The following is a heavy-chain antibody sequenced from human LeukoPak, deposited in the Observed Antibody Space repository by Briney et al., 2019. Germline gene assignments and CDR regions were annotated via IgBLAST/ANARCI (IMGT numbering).Heavy chain of an antibody. V-gene: IGHV4-34*01. CDR3: ASFKRGPYCSSTSCHPIDY. CDR1: GGSFSGYY. Sequence: SETLSLTCAVYGGSFSGYYWSWIRQPPGKGLEWLGEINHSGSTNYNPSLKSRVTISVDTSKNQFSLKLSSVTAADTAVYYCASFKRGPYCSSTSCHPIDYWGQGTLVTVSS. D-gene: IGHD2-2*01. CDR2: INHSGST. J-gene: IGHJ4*02.